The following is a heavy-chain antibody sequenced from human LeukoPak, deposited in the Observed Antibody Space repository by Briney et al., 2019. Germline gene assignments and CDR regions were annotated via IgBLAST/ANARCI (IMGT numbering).Heavy chain of an antibody. CDR2: ISYDGNNK. D-gene: IGHD5-24*01. J-gene: IGHJ4*02. CDR3: AKDHERWLQLLSLSY. Sequence: PGGSLRLSCAVSGFTFSNYGMHWVRQAPGKGLEWVAVISYDGNNKYYADSVKGRFTISRDNSKNTLYLQMNSLRAEDTAVYYCAKDHERWLQLLSLSYWGQGTLVTVSS. CDR1: GFTFSNYG. V-gene: IGHV3-30*18.